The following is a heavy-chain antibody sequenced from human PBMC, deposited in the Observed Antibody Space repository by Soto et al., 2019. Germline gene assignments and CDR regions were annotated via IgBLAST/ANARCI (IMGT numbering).Heavy chain of an antibody. CDR2: LVVGSGNT. CDR1: GFTFTSSA. D-gene: IGHD3-10*01. J-gene: IGHJ6*02. Sequence: SVKVSCKASGFTFTSSAMPWVRQARGQRLEWIGWLVVGSGNTTYAPKIQERVTMTREMSTTTAYVEQSSQRSEDTAVYYYAAGFGELLYSNYYYYYGMDVWGQGTTVTVSS. CDR3: AAGFGELLYSNYYYYYGMDV. V-gene: IGHV1-58*02.